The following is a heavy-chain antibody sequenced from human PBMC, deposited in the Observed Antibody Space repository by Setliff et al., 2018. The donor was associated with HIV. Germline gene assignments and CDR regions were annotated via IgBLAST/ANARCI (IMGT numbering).Heavy chain of an antibody. CDR3: ARDIKYGSGSSHIGPSPGFDY. CDR1: GYIFTHYY. CDR2: ISPNYGGT. D-gene: IGHD3-10*01. V-gene: IGHV1-2*06. J-gene: IGHJ4*02. Sequence: ASVKVSCKTSGYIFTHYYTHWVRQAPGQGLEWMGRISPNYGGTHYPQKFQGRVTLTSDTSISTAYMELSGLTSDDTAVYYCARDIKYGSGSSHIGPSPGFDYWGQGTLVTVSS.